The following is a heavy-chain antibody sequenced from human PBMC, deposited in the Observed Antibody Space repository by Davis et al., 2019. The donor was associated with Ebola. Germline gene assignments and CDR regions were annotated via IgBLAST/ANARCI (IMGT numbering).Heavy chain of an antibody. Sequence: GSLRLSCTVSGGSINNYFWSWIRQPPGKGLEWIGYIYYSGSTDYSPSLRCRVTISLDTSKNQFSLRLSSVTAAAPAVYYCARSHSDWLLPFDYWGQGTLATVSS. D-gene: IGHD3-9*01. CDR3: ARSHSDWLLPFDY. CDR2: IYYSGST. V-gene: IGHV4-59*01. CDR1: GGSINNYF. J-gene: IGHJ4*02.